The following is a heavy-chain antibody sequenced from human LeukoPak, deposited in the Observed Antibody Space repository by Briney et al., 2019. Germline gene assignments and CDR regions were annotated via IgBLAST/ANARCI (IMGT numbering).Heavy chain of an antibody. V-gene: IGHV4-4*07. CDR1: GGSISTYY. CDR2: IYTSGST. J-gene: IGHJ6*03. CDR3: ARETVVPAAIRDYYYYMDV. Sequence: PSETLSLTCTVSGGSISTYYWSWIRQPAGKGLEWIGRIYTSGSTNYNPSLKSRVTMSVDTSKNQFSLKLSSVTAADTAVYYCARETVVPAAIRDYYYYMDVWGKGTTVTVSS. D-gene: IGHD2-2*01.